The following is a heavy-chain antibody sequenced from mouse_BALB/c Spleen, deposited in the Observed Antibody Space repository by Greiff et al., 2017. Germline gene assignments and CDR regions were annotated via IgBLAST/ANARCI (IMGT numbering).Heavy chain of an antibody. J-gene: IGHJ4*01. CDR1: GFNIKDTY. Sequence: VQLQQPGAELVKPGASVKLSCTASGFNIKDTYMHWVKQRPEQGLEWIGRIDPANGNTKYDPKFQGKATITADTSSNTAYLQLSSLTSEDTAVYYCARGFYYGSSYYAMDYWGQGTSVTVSS. CDR3: ARGFYYGSSYYAMDY. V-gene: IGHV14-3*02. D-gene: IGHD1-1*01. CDR2: IDPANGNT.